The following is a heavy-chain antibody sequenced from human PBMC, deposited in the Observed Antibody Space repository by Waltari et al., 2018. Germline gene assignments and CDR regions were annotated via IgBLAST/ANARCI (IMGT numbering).Heavy chain of an antibody. CDR1: GGSFSGYY. V-gene: IGHV4-34*01. D-gene: IGHD3-10*01. J-gene: IGHJ4*02. CDR3: ARDVLLWFGESKTINDY. Sequence: QVQLQQWGAGLLKPSETLSLTCAVYGGSFSGYYWSWIRQPPGKGLEWIGEINHSGSTNYNPSRKSRVTISVDTSKNQFSLKLSSVTAADTAVYYCARDVLLWFGESKTINDYWGQGTLVTVSS. CDR2: INHSGST.